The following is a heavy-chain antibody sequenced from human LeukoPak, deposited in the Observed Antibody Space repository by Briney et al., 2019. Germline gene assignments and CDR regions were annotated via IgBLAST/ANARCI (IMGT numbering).Heavy chain of an antibody. Sequence: ASVTVSCKASGYTFTCYYMHWVRQAPGQGLECMGWINPNSGGTNYAQKFQGRVTMTRDTSISTAYMELSRLRSDDTAVYYCARDRSSGWYEFADYWGQGTLVTVSS. CDR2: INPNSGGT. J-gene: IGHJ4*02. V-gene: IGHV1-2*02. CDR1: GYTFTCYY. CDR3: ARDRSSGWYEFADY. D-gene: IGHD6-19*01.